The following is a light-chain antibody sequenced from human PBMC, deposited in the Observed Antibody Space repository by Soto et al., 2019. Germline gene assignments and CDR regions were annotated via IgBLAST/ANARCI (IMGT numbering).Light chain of an antibody. J-gene: IGKJ3*01. Sequence: EIVLTPSPGTLSLSPGERAPLSCRASQSVRSSYLAWFQQIPGQAPRPLIHGTFSRATGIPDRLSGSGSGPDLTLTISIMEPEDFAVYYCQHDGSSPFTVGPGTKVDIK. CDR2: GTF. V-gene: IGKV3-20*01. CDR3: QHDGSSPFT. CDR1: QSVRSSY.